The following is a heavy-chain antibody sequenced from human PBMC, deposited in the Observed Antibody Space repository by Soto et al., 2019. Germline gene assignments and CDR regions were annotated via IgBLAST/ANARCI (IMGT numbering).Heavy chain of an antibody. Sequence: QVQLVQSGVEVKKPGASVKVSCKTSGYTFTSYGITWVRQAPGQGLEWMGWISPYEGNTYLAQKLQGRVTMTTDTSTTTAYMELRSLRSDDTAVYYCARGYQSRYCSSTTCPFDYWGQGTLVTVSS. V-gene: IGHV1-18*04. D-gene: IGHD2-2*01. CDR1: GYTFTSYG. J-gene: IGHJ4*02. CDR2: ISPYEGNT. CDR3: ARGYQSRYCSSTTCPFDY.